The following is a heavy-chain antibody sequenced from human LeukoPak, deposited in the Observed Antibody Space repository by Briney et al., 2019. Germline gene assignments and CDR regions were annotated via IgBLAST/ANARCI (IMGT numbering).Heavy chain of an antibody. CDR2: ISSSGSTR. D-gene: IGHD2-21*02. CDR1: GFTFSSYE. Sequence: GGSLRLTCAASGFTFSSYEMNWVRQAPGKGXXXXXHISSSGSTRYYADSVKGRFTISRDNAKNSLYLQMNSLRVEDTAIYYCVRGVVVTAPTGDYWGQGTLVTVSS. CDR3: VRGVVVTAPTGDY. J-gene: IGHJ4*02. V-gene: IGHV3-48*03.